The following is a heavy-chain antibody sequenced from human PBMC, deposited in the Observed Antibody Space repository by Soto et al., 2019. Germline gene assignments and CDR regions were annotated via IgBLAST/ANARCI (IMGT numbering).Heavy chain of an antibody. CDR3: ARVGVSLQEGYNWFDP. Sequence: SETLSLTCTVSGGSISSGGYYWSWIRQHPGKGLEWIGYIYYSGSTYYNQSLKSQVTISVDTSKNKFSMKLSSVTAADTAVYYCARVGVSLQEGYNWFDPWGQGTLVTVS. CDR2: IYYSGST. V-gene: IGHV4-31*01. J-gene: IGHJ5*02. D-gene: IGHD4-4*01. CDR1: GGSISSGGYY.